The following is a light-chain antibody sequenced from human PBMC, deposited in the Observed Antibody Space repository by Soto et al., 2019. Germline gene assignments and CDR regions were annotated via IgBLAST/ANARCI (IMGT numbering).Light chain of an antibody. CDR1: SSDVGKYDY. J-gene: IGLJ1*01. V-gene: IGLV2-14*01. Sequence: QSVLTQPPSASGSPGQSVTISCTGTSSDVGKYDYVSWYQHHPGKAPKLLIYQVTDRPSGVSNRFSGSKSGTTASLTVSGLQAEDEAVYYCCSFTSSNTYVFGSGTQLTVL. CDR2: QVT. CDR3: CSFTSSNTYV.